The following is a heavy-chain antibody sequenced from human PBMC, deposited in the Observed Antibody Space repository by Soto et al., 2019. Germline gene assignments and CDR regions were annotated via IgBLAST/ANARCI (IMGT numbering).Heavy chain of an antibody. V-gene: IGHV3-23*01. Sequence: EVQLLESGGGLVQPGGSLRLSCAASGFTFSSYAMGWVRQAPGKGLEWVSAISGSGGSTYYADSVKGRFTISRDNSKNTLYLQMNSLRAEDTAVYYCAKHGGSGYDYFDYWGQGTLVTVSS. D-gene: IGHD5-12*01. J-gene: IGHJ4*02. CDR1: GFTFSSYA. CDR3: AKHGGSGYDYFDY. CDR2: ISGSGGST.